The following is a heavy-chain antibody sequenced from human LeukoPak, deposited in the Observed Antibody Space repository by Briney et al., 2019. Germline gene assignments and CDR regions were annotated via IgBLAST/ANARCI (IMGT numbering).Heavy chain of an antibody. J-gene: IGHJ4*02. CDR1: GFTFSSYS. D-gene: IGHD3-22*01. CDR3: AKDSVGGWYYYDSSGLYYFDY. Sequence: GGSLRLSCAASGFTFSSYSMNWVRQAPGKGLEWVSAISGSGGSTYYADSVKGRFTISRDNSKNTLYLQMNSLRAEDTAVYYCAKDSVGGWYYYDSSGLYYFDYWGQGTLVTVSS. CDR2: ISGSGGST. V-gene: IGHV3-23*01.